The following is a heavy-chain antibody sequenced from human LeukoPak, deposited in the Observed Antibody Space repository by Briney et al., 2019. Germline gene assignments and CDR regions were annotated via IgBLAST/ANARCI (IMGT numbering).Heavy chain of an antibody. CDR2: ISSSSSAI. CDR3: ARDSAATAILAFNWFDP. D-gene: IGHD5-18*01. V-gene: IGHV3-48*01. CDR1: GFTFSTYS. Sequence: GGSLRLSCAASGFTFSTYSMNWVRQAPGKGLEWVSYISSSSSAIYYADSVKGRFTISRDNAKSSLYLQMNSLRAEDTAVYYCARDSAATAILAFNWFDPWGQGTLVTVSS. J-gene: IGHJ5*02.